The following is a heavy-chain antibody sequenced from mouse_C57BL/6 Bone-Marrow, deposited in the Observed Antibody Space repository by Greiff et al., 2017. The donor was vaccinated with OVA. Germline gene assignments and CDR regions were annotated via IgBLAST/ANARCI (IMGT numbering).Heavy chain of an antibody. Sequence: QVQLQQSGAELVKPVASVKLSCKASGYTFTSYWMHWVKQRPGQGLEWIGMIHPNSGSTNYNEKFKSKATLTVDKSSSTAYMQLSSLTSEDSAVYYCAKRDYYGSRDYWGQGTTLTVSS. CDR3: AKRDYYGSRDY. V-gene: IGHV1-64*01. CDR1: GYTFTSYW. CDR2: IHPNSGST. D-gene: IGHD1-1*01. J-gene: IGHJ2*01.